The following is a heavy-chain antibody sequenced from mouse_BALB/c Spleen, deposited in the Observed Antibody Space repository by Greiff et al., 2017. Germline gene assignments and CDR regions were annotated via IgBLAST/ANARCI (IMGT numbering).Heavy chain of an antibody. V-gene: IGHV2-6-4*01. Sequence: VKLMESGPGLVAPSQSLSITCTVSGFSLSRYSVHWVRQPPGKGLEWLGMIWGGGSTDYNSALKSRLSISKDNSKSQVFLKLNSLQTDDTATYYCAKEGLLPWYFDVWGAGTTVTVSS. CDR3: AKEGLLPWYFDV. D-gene: IGHD2-3*01. CDR1: GFSLSRYS. J-gene: IGHJ1*01. CDR2: IWGGGST.